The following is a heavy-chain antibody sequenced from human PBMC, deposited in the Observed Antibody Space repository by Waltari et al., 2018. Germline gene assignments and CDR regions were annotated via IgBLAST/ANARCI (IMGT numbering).Heavy chain of an antibody. V-gene: IGHV3-66*02. Sequence: EVQLAESGGGLVQPGGSLRISCAASGFTVSNNYMSWVRQAPGKGLEWVVLIYSGGYTQYADSVKGRFTISRDNSKNTLYLQMNSLRVEDTAVYYCARNPRYDSPDWGQGTLVTVSS. CDR3: ARNPRYDSPD. J-gene: IGHJ4*02. CDR2: IYSGGYT. D-gene: IGHD3-22*01. CDR1: GFTVSNNY.